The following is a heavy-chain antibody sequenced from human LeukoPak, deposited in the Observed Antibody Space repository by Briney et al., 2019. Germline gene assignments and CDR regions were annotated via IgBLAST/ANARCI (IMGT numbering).Heavy chain of an antibody. V-gene: IGHV1-46*01. CDR1: GYTFTSYY. J-gene: IGHJ4*02. CDR3: AKDLTSDGYPTGPFDY. D-gene: IGHD5-24*01. Sequence: ASVKVSCKASGYTFTSYYMHWVRQAPGQGLEWMGIINLSDESTSYAQKFQGRVTMTRDTSTRTVYMELSSLRSEDTAMFYCAKDLTSDGYPTGPFDYWGQGPLVTVSS. CDR2: INLSDEST.